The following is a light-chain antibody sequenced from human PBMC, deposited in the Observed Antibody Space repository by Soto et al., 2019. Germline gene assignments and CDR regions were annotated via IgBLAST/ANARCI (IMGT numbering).Light chain of an antibody. CDR2: EVT. J-gene: IGLJ1*01. CDR3: SSYISTSVYV. V-gene: IGLV2-14*01. CDR1: SSDVGGYNY. Sequence: SALTQPASVSGSPGQSITISCTGTSSDVGGYNYVSWYQQYPGKAPKLMIYEVTHRPSGVSNRFSGSKSGNTASLTISGLQAEDEANYYCSSYISTSVYVFGTGTKVTVL.